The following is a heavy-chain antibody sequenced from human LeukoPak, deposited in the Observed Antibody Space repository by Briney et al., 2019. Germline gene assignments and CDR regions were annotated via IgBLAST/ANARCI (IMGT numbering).Heavy chain of an antibody. Sequence: ASAKDSCKASGYTFTSSAMIWVRQALGQGLEWMGGISGYNGNTKYAQKVQGRVTMTTDTSTSTAYMELRSLRSDDTAVYYCARGYSYGSDYFYGMDVWGQGTTVTVSS. CDR2: ISGYNGNT. CDR1: GYTFTSSA. J-gene: IGHJ6*02. CDR3: ARGYSYGSDYFYGMDV. D-gene: IGHD5-18*01. V-gene: IGHV1-18*01.